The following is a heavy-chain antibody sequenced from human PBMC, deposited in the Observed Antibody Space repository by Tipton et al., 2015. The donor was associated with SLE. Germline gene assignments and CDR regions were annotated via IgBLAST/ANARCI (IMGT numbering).Heavy chain of an antibody. CDR2: IYYSGST. J-gene: IGHJ6*02. V-gene: IGHV4-59*08. Sequence: TLSLTCAVYGGSFSGYYWSWIRQPPGKGLEWIGYIYYSGSTNYNPPLKSRVTISVDTSKNQFSLKLSSVTAADTAVDYCARAGIAAAYGMDVWGQGTTVTVSS. CDR3: ARAGIAAAYGMDV. D-gene: IGHD6-13*01. CDR1: GGSFSGYY.